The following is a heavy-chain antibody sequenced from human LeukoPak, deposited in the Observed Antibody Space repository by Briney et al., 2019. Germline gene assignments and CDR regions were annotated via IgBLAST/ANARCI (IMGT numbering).Heavy chain of an antibody. CDR3: ARDLRVGGEQLVRAFDI. D-gene: IGHD6-6*01. J-gene: IGHJ3*02. CDR1: GGTFSSYA. V-gene: IGHV1-69*05. CDR2: IIPIFGTA. Sequence: SVKVSCKASGGTFSSYAISWVRQAPGQGLEWMGGIIPIFGTANYAQKFQGRVTITTDESTSTAYLELSSLRSEDTAVYYCARDLRVGGEQLVRAFDIWGQGTMVTVSS.